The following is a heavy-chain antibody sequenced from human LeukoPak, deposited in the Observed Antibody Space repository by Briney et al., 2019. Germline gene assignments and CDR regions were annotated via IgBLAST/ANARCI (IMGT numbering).Heavy chain of an antibody. Sequence: GGSLRLSCAASGSSFSNYAMSWVRQAPGKGLEWVSAISGSGGSAYYADSVKGRFTISRDNSKNTLYLQMNSLRAEDTAVYYCAKDLEWELPLSFDYWGQGTLVTVSS. CDR2: ISGSGGSA. CDR1: GSSFSNYA. V-gene: IGHV3-23*01. D-gene: IGHD1-26*01. J-gene: IGHJ4*02. CDR3: AKDLEWELPLSFDY.